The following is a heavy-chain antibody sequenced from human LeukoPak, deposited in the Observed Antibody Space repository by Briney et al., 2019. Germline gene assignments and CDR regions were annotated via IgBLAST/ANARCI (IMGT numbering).Heavy chain of an antibody. V-gene: IGHV4-39*07. CDR2: IYYSGST. J-gene: IGHJ5*02. CDR3: ARDSLSFRFGELYHNWFDP. CDR1: GGSISSSSYY. D-gene: IGHD3-10*01. Sequence: PSETLSLTCTVSGGSISSSSYYWGWIRQPPGKGLEWIGSIYYSGSTYYNPSLKSRVTISVDTSKNQFSLKLSSVTAADTAVYYCARDSLSFRFGELYHNWFDPWGQGTLVTVSS.